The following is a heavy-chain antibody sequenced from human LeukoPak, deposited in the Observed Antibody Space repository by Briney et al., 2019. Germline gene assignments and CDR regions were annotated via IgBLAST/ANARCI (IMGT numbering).Heavy chain of an antibody. CDR3: ARGEYYYDLYFDY. D-gene: IGHD3-22*01. Sequence: PGGSLRLSCAASGFTFSSYAMHWVRQAPGKGLEYVSGINSNGGSTYYTNSVKGRFTISRDNSKNTLYLQMGSLRAEDMAVYYCARGEYYYDLYFDYWGQGTLVTVSS. J-gene: IGHJ4*02. V-gene: IGHV3-64*01. CDR2: INSNGGST. CDR1: GFTFSSYA.